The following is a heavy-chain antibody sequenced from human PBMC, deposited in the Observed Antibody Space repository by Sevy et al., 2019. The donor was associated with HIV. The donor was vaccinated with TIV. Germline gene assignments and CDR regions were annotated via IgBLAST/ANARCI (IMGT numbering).Heavy chain of an antibody. CDR3: ARGRVGATTSYYFDY. D-gene: IGHD1-26*01. CDR1: GFTFSSYA. J-gene: IGHJ4*02. CDR2: IWHDGSQK. Sequence: GGSLRLSCAASGFTFSSYAMNWVRQAPGKGLEWVGFIWHDGSQKYYADSVRGRFTFSRDNSKNTLFLQVSSLRAEDTAVYYCARGRVGATTSYYFDYWGQGTLVTVSS. V-gene: IGHV3-33*01.